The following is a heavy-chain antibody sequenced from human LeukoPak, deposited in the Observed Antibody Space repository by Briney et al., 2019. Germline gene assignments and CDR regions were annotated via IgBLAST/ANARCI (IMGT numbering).Heavy chain of an antibody. J-gene: IGHJ4*02. CDR2: ISAYNGNT. V-gene: IGHV1-18*01. D-gene: IGHD6-19*01. Sequence: ASVKVSCKASGYTFTSYGISWVRQASGQGLEWMGWISAYNGNTNYAQQLQGRVTMTTDTSTSTAYMELRSLRSDDTAVYYCARDSGSGWYWSFVDWGQGTLVTVSS. CDR3: ARDSGSGWYWSFVD. CDR1: GYTFTSYG.